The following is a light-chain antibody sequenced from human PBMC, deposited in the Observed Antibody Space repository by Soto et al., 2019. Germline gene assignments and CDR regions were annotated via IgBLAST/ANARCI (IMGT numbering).Light chain of an antibody. V-gene: IGKV3-20*01. Sequence: DIVLTQSPGTLSLSPGERATLSCRASQDVKNNYLAWYQQKPGQPPRLPIRGASSRAAGLPDRFSGSGSGTAFNLTINRLEPEDFAVYYCQQYGSSPGTFGQGTKLEI. J-gene: IGKJ2*01. CDR2: GAS. CDR1: QDVKNNY. CDR3: QQYGSSPGT.